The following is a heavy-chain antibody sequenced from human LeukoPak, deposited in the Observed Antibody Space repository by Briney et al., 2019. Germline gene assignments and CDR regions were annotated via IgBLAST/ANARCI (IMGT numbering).Heavy chain of an antibody. CDR2: IIPISGTP. CDR3: AGGGTFYRRTLLNYFDY. CDR1: GGTFSSYT. J-gene: IGHJ4*02. Sequence: ASVKVSCKAAGGTFSSYTISWVRQAPGQGLEWMGGIIPISGTPNYAQKFQGRVTFTTDESTSTAYMELTSLRSEDTAVYYCAGGGTFYRRTLLNYFDYWGQGSLVTVSS. V-gene: IGHV1-69*05. D-gene: IGHD1-14*01.